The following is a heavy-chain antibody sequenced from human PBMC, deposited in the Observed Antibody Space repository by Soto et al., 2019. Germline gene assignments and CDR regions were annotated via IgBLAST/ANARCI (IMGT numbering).Heavy chain of an antibody. V-gene: IGHV3-66*01. Sequence: PGGSLRLSCAASGFTVSSNYMNWVRQAPGKGLEWVSVIYSGGSRYYADSVKGRFTISRDNSKNTLYLQMNSLRAEDTAVYYCARDRGSYHDILTGYQSDAFDIGGQGTMATVSS. D-gene: IGHD3-9*01. J-gene: IGHJ3*02. CDR2: IYSGGSR. CDR1: GFTVSSNY. CDR3: ARDRGSYHDILTGYQSDAFDI.